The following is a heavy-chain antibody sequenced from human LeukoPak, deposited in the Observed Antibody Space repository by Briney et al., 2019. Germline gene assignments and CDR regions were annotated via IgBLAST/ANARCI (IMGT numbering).Heavy chain of an antibody. CDR1: GGSFSGYY. V-gene: IGHV4-34*01. CDR2: INHSGST. CDR3: ARVASIAAPGWFDP. Sequence: SETLSLTCAVYGGSFSGYYWSWIRQPPGKGLEWIGEINHSGSTNYNPSLKSRVTISVDTSKNQFSLKLSSVTAADTAVYYCARVASIAAPGWFDPWGQGTLVTISP. J-gene: IGHJ5*02. D-gene: IGHD6-13*01.